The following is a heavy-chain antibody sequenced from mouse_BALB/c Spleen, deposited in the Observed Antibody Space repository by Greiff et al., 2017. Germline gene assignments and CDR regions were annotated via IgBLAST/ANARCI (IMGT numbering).Heavy chain of an antibody. V-gene: IGHV1S135*01. CDR3: ARRDYGSSYDAMDY. D-gene: IGHD1-1*01. CDR2: IDPFNGGT. Sequence: VQLKESGPELMKPGASVKISCKASGYSFTSYYMHWVKQSHGKSLEWIGYIDPFNGGTSYNQKFKGKATLTVDKSSSTAYMHLSSLTSEDSAVYYCARRDYGSSYDAMDYWGQGTSVTVSS. CDR1: GYSFTSYY. J-gene: IGHJ4*01.